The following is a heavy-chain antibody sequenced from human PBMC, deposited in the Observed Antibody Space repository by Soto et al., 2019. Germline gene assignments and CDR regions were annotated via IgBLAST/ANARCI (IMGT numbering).Heavy chain of an antibody. CDR1: GGTFSSYA. CDR2: IIPIFGTA. Sequence: GASVKVSCKASGGTFSSYAISWVRQATGQGLEWMGGIIPIFGTANYAQKFQGRVTITADESTSTAYMELSSLRSEDTAVYYCARGRKAIDYYYDSSGYYYVRFDPWGQGTLVTVSS. V-gene: IGHV1-69*13. D-gene: IGHD3-22*01. J-gene: IGHJ5*02. CDR3: ARGRKAIDYYYDSSGYYYVRFDP.